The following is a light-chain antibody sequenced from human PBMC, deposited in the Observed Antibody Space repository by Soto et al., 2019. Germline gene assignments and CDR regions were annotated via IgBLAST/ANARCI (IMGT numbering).Light chain of an antibody. V-gene: IGLV1-44*01. CDR3: AAWDDSLNGCV. J-gene: IGLJ3*02. CDR2: SNY. CDR1: SSNIESNT. Sequence: QSVLTQPPSASGTPGQRVTISCSGSSSNIESNTVNWYQQLPGTAPKLLIYSNYQRPSGVPVRFSGSKSGTSASLAISGLQSEDEADYYCAAWDDSLNGCVFGGGTKLTVL.